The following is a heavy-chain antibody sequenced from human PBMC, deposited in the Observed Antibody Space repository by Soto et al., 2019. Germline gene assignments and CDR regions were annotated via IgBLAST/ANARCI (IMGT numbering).Heavy chain of an antibody. CDR2: IYYSGST. CDR3: ARQGDSSGYCFDY. V-gene: IGHV4-59*08. J-gene: IGHJ4*02. Sequence: SETLSLTCTVSGGSIISYYWSWIRQPPGKGLEWIGYIYYSGSTNYNPSLKSRVTISVDTSKNQFSLKLSSVTAADTAVYYCARQGDSSGYCFDYWGQGTLVTVSS. CDR1: GGSIISYY. D-gene: IGHD3-22*01.